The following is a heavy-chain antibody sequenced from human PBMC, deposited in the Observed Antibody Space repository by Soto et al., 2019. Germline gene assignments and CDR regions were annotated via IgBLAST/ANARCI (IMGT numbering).Heavy chain of an antibody. CDR1: GFTFSGSA. Sequence: VQLVESGGGLVQPGGSLKLSCAASGFTFSGSAMHWVRQASGKGLEWVGRIRSKANSYATAYAASVKGRFTISRDDSKNTAYLQMNSLKTEDTAVYYCTRHPDYYDSSGYYRGYWYFDLWGRGTLVTVSS. V-gene: IGHV3-73*02. D-gene: IGHD3-22*01. J-gene: IGHJ2*01. CDR2: IRSKANSYAT. CDR3: TRHPDYYDSSGYYRGYWYFDL.